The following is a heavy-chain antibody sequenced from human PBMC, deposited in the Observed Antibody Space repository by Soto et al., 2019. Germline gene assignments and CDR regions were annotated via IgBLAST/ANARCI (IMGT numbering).Heavy chain of an antibody. CDR2: INEDGSRT. CDR3: ARDGEGY. D-gene: IGHD2-21*01. J-gene: IGHJ4*02. V-gene: IGHV3-74*01. Sequence: EVQLVESGGGLVQPGGSLRLSCVASGFTFSSNWMHWVRQVPGRGLVWVSRINEDGSRTNYADSVMGRFTVSRDNAKNTLYLQMNSLRADYTAVYYCARDGEGYWGQGTLVTVSS. CDR1: GFTFSSNW.